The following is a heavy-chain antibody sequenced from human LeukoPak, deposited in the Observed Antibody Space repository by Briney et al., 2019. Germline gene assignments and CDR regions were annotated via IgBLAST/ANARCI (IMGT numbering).Heavy chain of an antibody. CDR1: GFTFSSYA. CDR2: ISYDGSNK. Sequence: GRSLRLSCAASGFTFSSYAMRWVRQAPGKGLEWVAVISYDGSNKYYADSVKGRFTISRDNSKNTLYLQMNSLRAEDTAVYYCPGYYGSGSHGAFDIWGQGTMVTVSS. D-gene: IGHD3-10*01. V-gene: IGHV3-30*04. J-gene: IGHJ3*02. CDR3: PGYYGSGSHGAFDI.